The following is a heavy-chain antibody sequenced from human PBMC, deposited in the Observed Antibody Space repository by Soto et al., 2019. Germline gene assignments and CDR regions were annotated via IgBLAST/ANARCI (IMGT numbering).Heavy chain of an antibody. D-gene: IGHD4-17*01. Sequence: SVKVSCKASGGTFSSYAISWVRQAPGQGLEWMGGIIPIFGTANYAQKFQGRVTITADESTSTAYMELSSLRSEDTAVYYCARHPDNYGDYLYYFDYWGQGTLVTVSS. J-gene: IGHJ4*02. CDR2: IIPIFGTA. CDR1: GGTFSSYA. V-gene: IGHV1-69*13. CDR3: ARHPDNYGDYLYYFDY.